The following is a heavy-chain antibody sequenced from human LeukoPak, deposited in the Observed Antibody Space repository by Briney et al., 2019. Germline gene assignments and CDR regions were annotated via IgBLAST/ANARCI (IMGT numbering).Heavy chain of an antibody. D-gene: IGHD6-19*01. CDR2: IKQDGSEK. J-gene: IGHJ4*02. CDR3: ARDYWGDSSGWYFVY. Sequence: GGSLRLSCAASGFTFSDYYMYWIRQAPGKGLEWVANIKQDGSEKRYVDSVEGRFSISRDNAKNSLYLQMNSLRAEDTAVYYCARDYWGDSSGWYFVYWGQGTLVTVSS. CDR1: GFTFSDYY. V-gene: IGHV3-7*03.